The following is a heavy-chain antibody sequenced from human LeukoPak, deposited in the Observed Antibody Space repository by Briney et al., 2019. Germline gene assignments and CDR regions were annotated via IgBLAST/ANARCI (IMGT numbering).Heavy chain of an antibody. CDR1: GGSISSYY. D-gene: IGHD1-26*01. CDR2: IYYSGST. Sequence: PSETLSLTCTVSGGSISSYYWSWIRQPPGKGLEWIGYIYYSGSTNYNPSLKSRVTISVDTSKNQFSLKLSSVTAADTAVYYCARHEEYSGSHGLFDYWGQGTLVTVSS. CDR3: ARHEEYSGSHGLFDY. V-gene: IGHV4-59*08. J-gene: IGHJ4*02.